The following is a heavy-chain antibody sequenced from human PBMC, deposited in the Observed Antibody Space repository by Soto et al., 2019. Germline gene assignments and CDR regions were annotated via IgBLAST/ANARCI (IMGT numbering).Heavy chain of an antibody. CDR3: AKALWFGVVLSGGYFDY. V-gene: IGHV3-23*01. Sequence: EVQLLESGGGLVQPGGSLRLSCAASGFTFSSYAMGWVRQTPGKGLEWVSAISGTGDRTFYADSVKGRFTISRDNSKKMLSLQMNSVRAEDTAVYYCAKALWFGVVLSGGYFDYWGQGTLVTVSS. J-gene: IGHJ4*02. CDR2: ISGTGDRT. D-gene: IGHD3-10*01. CDR1: GFTFSSYA.